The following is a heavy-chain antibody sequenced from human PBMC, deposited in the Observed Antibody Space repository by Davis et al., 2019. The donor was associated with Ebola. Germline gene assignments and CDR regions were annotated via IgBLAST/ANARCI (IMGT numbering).Heavy chain of an antibody. CDR2: INSYTADA. CDR3: ARACGGGSCFSPDF. CDR1: GYTFTSYG. Sequence: ASVKVSCKASGYTFTSYGISWVRQAPGQGLEWMGRINSYTADAEYDQNFQGRITMTRDTSISTAYVELSGLTSDDTAVYYCARACGGGSCFSPDFWGQGTLVTVSS. J-gene: IGHJ4*02. D-gene: IGHD2-15*01. V-gene: IGHV1-2*06.